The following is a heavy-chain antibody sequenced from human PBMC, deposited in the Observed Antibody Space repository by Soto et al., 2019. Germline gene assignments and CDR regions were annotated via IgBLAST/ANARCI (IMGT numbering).Heavy chain of an antibody. CDR2: ISAYNGNT. CDR1: GYTFTSYG. V-gene: IGHV1-18*01. J-gene: IGHJ4*02. CDR3: ARTDMITFGGVLDY. Sequence: GSSVKVSCKASGYTFTSYGISWVRQAPGQGLEWMGWISAYNGNTNYAQKLQGRVTMTTDTSTSTAYMELRSLRSDDTDVYYCARTDMITFGGVLDYWAKGTVGTGSS. D-gene: IGHD3-16*01.